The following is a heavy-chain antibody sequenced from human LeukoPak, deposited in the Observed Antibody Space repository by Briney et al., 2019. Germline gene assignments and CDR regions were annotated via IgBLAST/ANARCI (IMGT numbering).Heavy chain of an antibody. V-gene: IGHV3-48*01. CDR3: ARATQPGFDP. D-gene: IGHD2-15*01. CDR2: ISSDSGAR. J-gene: IGHJ5*02. CDR1: GLTFSSYS. Sequence: GGSLRLSCGASGLTFSSYSMNWVRQAPGKGLEWVSYISSDSGARYYADSVKGRFTISRNNAKNSLYLQMNSLRAEDTAVYYCARATQPGFDPWGQGTLVTVSS.